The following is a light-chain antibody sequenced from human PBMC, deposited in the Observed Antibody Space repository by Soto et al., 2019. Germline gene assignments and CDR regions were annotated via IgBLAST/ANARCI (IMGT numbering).Light chain of an antibody. CDR2: GAS. V-gene: IGKV3-20*01. Sequence: EIVLTQSPGTLSLSPGERATLSCRASQSVGSSYLAWYQQKPGQAPRLLIYGASSRATGIPDRFSGSGSGTDFTLTISGLEPEDFAVYYCQQYGSSPLTFGQGTRLEIK. J-gene: IGKJ5*01. CDR1: QSVGSSY. CDR3: QQYGSSPLT.